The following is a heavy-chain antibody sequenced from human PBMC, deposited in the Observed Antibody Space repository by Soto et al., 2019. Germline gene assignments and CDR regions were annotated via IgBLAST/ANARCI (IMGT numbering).Heavy chain of an antibody. CDR3: ARAWKEPWGGMDV. V-gene: IGHV4-61*01. CDR2: IYYSGST. Sequence: QVQLQESGPGLVKPSETLSLTCTVSGDSVSSNSYYWTWIRQPPGKGLEWIGYIYYSGSTNYNSSLKSRVTISVDTSKNQFSLKLTSLTAADTAVYYCARAWKEPWGGMDVWGPGTTVTVSS. CDR1: GDSVSSNSYY. D-gene: IGHD1-1*01. J-gene: IGHJ6*02.